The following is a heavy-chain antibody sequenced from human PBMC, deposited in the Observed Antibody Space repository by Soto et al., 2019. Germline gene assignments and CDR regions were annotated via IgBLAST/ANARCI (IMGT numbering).Heavy chain of an antibody. CDR3: ARRYSGVWYTFDY. V-gene: IGHV5-51*01. CDR1: VYSFXRYW. D-gene: IGHD6-19*01. CDR2: IYPGYSDT. J-gene: IGHJ4*02. Sequence: EXLXISCNGSVYSFXRYWIGLVRQMPWKGLEWMGIIYPGYSDTRYSPSFQGQVTISADKSIRTAYLQWSSLKASDTDMYYCARRYSGVWYTFDYWGQGTLGTVS.